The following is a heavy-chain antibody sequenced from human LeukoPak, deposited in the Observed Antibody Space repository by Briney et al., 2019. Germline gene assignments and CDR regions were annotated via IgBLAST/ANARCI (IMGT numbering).Heavy chain of an antibody. CDR1: GYTFTSYG. J-gene: IGHJ3*02. CDR3: ARVVDSSGYKFLNYGSYAFDI. D-gene: IGHD3-22*01. V-gene: IGHV1-18*01. CDR2: ISAYSGNT. Sequence: ASVKVSCKASGYTFTSYGISWVRQAPGQGLEWMGWISAYSGNTNYAQKLQGRVTMTTDTSTSTAYMELRSLRSDDTAVYYCARVVDSSGYKFLNYGSYAFDIWGQGTMVTVSS.